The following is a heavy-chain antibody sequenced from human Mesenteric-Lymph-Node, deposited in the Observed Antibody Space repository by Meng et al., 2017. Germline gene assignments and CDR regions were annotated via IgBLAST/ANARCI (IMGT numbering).Heavy chain of an antibody. CDR2: ISYDGSNK. J-gene: IGHJ4*02. D-gene: IGHD5-12*01. CDR3: ARGYSGYDGGY. V-gene: IGHV3-30*01. CDR1: GFTFSSYA. Sequence: GGSLRLSCAASGFTFSSYAMHWVRQAPGKGLEWVAVISYDGSNKYYADSVKGRFTISRDNSKNTLYLQMNSLRAEDTAVYYCARGYSGYDGGYWGQGTLVTVSS.